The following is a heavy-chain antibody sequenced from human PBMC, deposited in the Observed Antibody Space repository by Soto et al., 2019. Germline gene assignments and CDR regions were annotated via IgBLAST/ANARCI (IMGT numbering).Heavy chain of an antibody. Sequence: QVQLLESGGGVVQPGRSLRLSCAASGFTFSSYGMHWVRQAPGKGLEWVAVISYDGSNKYYADSVKGRFTISRDNSKNTLYLQMNSLRAEDTAVYYCAKEHSFYYYGMDVWGQGTTVTVSS. D-gene: IGHD2-15*01. CDR2: ISYDGSNK. J-gene: IGHJ6*02. V-gene: IGHV3-30*18. CDR3: AKEHSFYYYGMDV. CDR1: GFTFSSYG.